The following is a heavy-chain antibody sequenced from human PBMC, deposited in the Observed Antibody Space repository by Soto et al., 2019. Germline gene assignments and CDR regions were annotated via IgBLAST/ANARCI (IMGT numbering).Heavy chain of an antibody. CDR3: VRDSGSYYFDY. CDR1: GFTFSGHT. CDR2: VSRSSSYI. V-gene: IGHV3-21*01. Sequence: GGSLRLSCAASGFTFSGHTINWVRQAPGKGLEWVSSVSRSSSYIYYADSVKGRFTVSRDDAEKSLYLQMNSLRAEDTAVYYCVRDSGSYYFDYWGQGKHGHRLL. D-gene: IGHD1-26*01. J-gene: IGHJ4*02.